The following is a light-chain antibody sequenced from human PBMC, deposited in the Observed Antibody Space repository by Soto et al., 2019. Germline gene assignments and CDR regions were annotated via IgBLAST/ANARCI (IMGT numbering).Light chain of an antibody. Sequence: EIVLTQSPGTLSLSPGEIATLSCRASQSVGTYLAWYQQKPGQAPRLLIYLTSNRAAGIPARFSGSGSETDFTLTISDVEPEDFAVYYCHQRQSWPRTFGQGTKVDIK. CDR3: HQRQSWPRT. CDR1: QSVGTY. CDR2: LTS. V-gene: IGKV3-11*01. J-gene: IGKJ1*01.